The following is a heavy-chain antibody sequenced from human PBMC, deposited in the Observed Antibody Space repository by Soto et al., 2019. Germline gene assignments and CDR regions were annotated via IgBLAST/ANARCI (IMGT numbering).Heavy chain of an antibody. CDR2: INHSGST. CDR3: AKSGLQNPNGY. CDR1: GGSFSGYY. V-gene: IGHV4-34*01. D-gene: IGHD5-12*01. J-gene: IGHJ4*01. Sequence: PSETLSLTCAVYGGSFSGYYWSWIRQPPGKGLEWIGEINHSGSTNYNPSLKSRVTISVDTSKNQFSLKLSSVTAADTAVYYCAKSGLQNPNGYLGQGNLVTVSS.